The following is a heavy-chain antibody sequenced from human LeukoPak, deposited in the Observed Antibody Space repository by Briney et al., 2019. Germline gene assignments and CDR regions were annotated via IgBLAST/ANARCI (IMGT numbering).Heavy chain of an antibody. CDR2: IIPIFGTA. CDR1: GYTFTNYT. J-gene: IGHJ4*02. CDR3: ARDPGY. Sequence: SVKVSCKASGYTFTNYTLNWVRQAPGQGLEWMGGIIPIFGTADYAQKFQGRVTITADESTSTAYMELSSLRSKDTAVYYCARDPGYWGQGSLVTVSS. V-gene: IGHV1-69*13.